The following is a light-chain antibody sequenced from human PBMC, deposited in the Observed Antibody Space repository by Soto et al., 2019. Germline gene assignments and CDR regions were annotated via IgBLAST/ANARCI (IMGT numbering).Light chain of an antibody. CDR3: GTWDNSLGAPYV. CDR2: ENN. J-gene: IGLJ1*01. V-gene: IGLV1-51*02. CDR1: SSNIGNNY. Sequence: QSVLTQPPSVSAAPGQKVIISCSGSSSNIGNNYVSWYQQLPGTAPKLLIFENNKRPSGIPDRFSGSKSGTSATLGITGLQTGDEADYYCGTWDNSLGAPYVFGTGTKLTVL.